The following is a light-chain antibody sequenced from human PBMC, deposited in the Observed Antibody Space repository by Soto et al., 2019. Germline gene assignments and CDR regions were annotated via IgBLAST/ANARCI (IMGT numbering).Light chain of an antibody. CDR1: KNDIGVYDF. J-gene: IGLJ1*01. CDR3: KSYAGSNTYV. Sequence: QSVLTQPPSASGSPGQSVTISCTGTKNDIGVYDFVSWYQHHPGKAPRLIIYEVVQRPSGVPDRFSGSKSGNTASLTVSGLQAADEADYFCKSYAGSNTYVFGSGTKANRP. CDR2: EVV. V-gene: IGLV2-8*01.